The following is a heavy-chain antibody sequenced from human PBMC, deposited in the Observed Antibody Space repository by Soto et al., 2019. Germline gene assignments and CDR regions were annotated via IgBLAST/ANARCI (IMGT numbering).Heavy chain of an antibody. J-gene: IGHJ5*02. CDR2: IYATGTT. CDR1: GASISGFY. V-gene: IGHV4-4*07. Sequence: SETLSLTCTVSGASISGFYWSWIRKSAGKGLAWIGRIYATGTTDYNPSLKSRVMMSVDTSKKQFSLKLRSVTAADTAVYYCVRDGTKTLRDWFDPWGQGISVTVSS. D-gene: IGHD1-1*01. CDR3: VRDGTKTLRDWFDP.